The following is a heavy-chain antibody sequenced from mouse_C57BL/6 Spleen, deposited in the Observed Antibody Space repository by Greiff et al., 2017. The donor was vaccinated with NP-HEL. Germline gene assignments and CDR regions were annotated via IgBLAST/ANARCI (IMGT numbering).Heavy chain of an antibody. CDR2: IDPSDSYT. V-gene: IGHV1-50*01. Sequence: QVQLKQPGAELVKPGASVKLSCKASGYTFTSYWMQWVKQRPGQGLEWIGEIDPSDSYTNYNQKFKGKATLTVDTSSSTAYMQLSSRTSEDSAVYYCARRSTVVATGDDYWGQGTTLTVSS. J-gene: IGHJ2*01. D-gene: IGHD1-1*01. CDR1: GYTFTSYW. CDR3: ARRSTVVATGDDY.